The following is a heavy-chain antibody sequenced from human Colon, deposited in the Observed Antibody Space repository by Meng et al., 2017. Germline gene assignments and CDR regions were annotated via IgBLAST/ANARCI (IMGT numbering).Heavy chain of an antibody. CDR3: ARNPVIPDARTFDF. D-gene: IGHD2-2*01. J-gene: IGHJ4*02. V-gene: IGHV4-30-4*01. Sequence: QVQLQESGPGVVKPSQTLSLTCTISGGSINSAYYYWNWIRHSPGKGLEWLGYIHSSGNTYYTPSLKSRLTMSLDTSKNQFSLRLTSVTAADTAVYYCARNPVIPDARTFDFWGQGALVTVSS. CDR2: IHSSGNT. CDR1: GGSINSAYYY.